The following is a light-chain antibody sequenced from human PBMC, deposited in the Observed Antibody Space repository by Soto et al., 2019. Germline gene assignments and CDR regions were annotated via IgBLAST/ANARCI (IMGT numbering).Light chain of an antibody. CDR3: HQSYSTPTWT. J-gene: IGKJ1*01. CDR2: AAS. Sequence: DIQMTQSPSSLSASVGDRVTITWRASQSISSCLNWYQQKPGKAPKLLIYAASSLQSGVPSRFSGSGSGTDFTLTISSLQSEDFATSYCHQSYSTPTWTFGQGTKVEIK. CDR1: QSISSC. V-gene: IGKV1-39*01.